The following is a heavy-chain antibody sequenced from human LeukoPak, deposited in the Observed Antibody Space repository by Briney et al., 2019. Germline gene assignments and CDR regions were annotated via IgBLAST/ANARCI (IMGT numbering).Heavy chain of an antibody. CDR3: AREMSPYYYDSSGL. CDR1: GFTFSSYS. CDR2: ISSSSSYI. Sequence: PGGSLRLSCAASGFTFSSYSMNWVRQAPGKGLEWVSSISSSSSYIYYADSVKGRFTISRDNAKNSLYLQMNSPRAEDTAVYYCAREMSPYYYDSSGLWGKGTTVTVSS. J-gene: IGHJ6*04. V-gene: IGHV3-21*01. D-gene: IGHD3-22*01.